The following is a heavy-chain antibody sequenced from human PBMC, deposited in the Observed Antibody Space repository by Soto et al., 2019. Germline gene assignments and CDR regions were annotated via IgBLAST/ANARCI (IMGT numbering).Heavy chain of an antibody. J-gene: IGHJ3*01. Sequence: QELLVESGAGVVQPGRSLRLSCGASGFTFSSFAMHWVRQAPGQGLEWVSVISFNGLSQFYPDSIRGRITISRANSKNTLSLQPGRLRPDDWAFYCCARGGRGLLGAFDVWGQGTEVSVS. CDR1: GFTFSSFA. CDR2: ISFNGLSQ. V-gene: IGHV3-30*03. CDR3: ARGGRGLLGAFDV. D-gene: IGHD3-16*01.